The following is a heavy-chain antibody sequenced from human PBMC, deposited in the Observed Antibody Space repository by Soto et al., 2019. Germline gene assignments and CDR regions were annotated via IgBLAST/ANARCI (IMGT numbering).Heavy chain of an antibody. D-gene: IGHD2-21*01. V-gene: IGHV3-23*01. CDR1: GVTFSNFD. CDR3: ARRDCGSGRNCEFGAPAFAY. Sequence: GRPLRLPCAAVGVTFSNFDMSWVRQAPGKGLEWVSSVSSSGSSTYYADSVKGRFTISRDNSKNTLYLQMSSLGAADTAVYHCARRDCGSGRNCEFGAPAFAYWGQGSLVTVSS. CDR2: VSSSGSST. J-gene: IGHJ4*02.